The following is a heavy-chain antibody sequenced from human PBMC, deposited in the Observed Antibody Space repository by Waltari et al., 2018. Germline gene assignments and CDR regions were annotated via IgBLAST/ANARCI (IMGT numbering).Heavy chain of an antibody. Sequence: QMQLQESGPGLVKPSETLSLTCSVFGGSISPSAFHWGWLRQPPGAGLEWIGSIYYRGSTYYSPSFKSRVTISMDPSKNQFSLKLESLTAADTAVYYCARHNNGWHYDILTAYYNLWGQGTRVLVSS. V-gene: IGHV4-39*01. CDR1: GGSISPSAFH. CDR3: ARHNNGWHYDILTAYYNL. J-gene: IGHJ4*02. D-gene: IGHD3-9*01. CDR2: IYYRGST.